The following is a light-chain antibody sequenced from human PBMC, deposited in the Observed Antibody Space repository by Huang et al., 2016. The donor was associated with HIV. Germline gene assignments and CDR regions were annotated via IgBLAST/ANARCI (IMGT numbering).Light chain of an antibody. CDR3: QQYHNWPYT. CDR2: GAS. Sequence: EIIMTQSPATLSLSPGEGASLSCRANQSVATHLAWYLPRPGQSPRILIFGASTRASGLPGRFSGSGSGTQFTLTVSGLQSEDFAVYYCQQYHNWPYTFGQGTKLEI. J-gene: IGKJ2*01. CDR1: QSVATH. V-gene: IGKV3-15*01.